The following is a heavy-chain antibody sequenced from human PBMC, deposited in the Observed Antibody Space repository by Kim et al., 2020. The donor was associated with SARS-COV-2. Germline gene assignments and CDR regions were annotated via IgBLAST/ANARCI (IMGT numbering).Heavy chain of an antibody. Sequence: TVKGRFTISRDNAKNSLYLQRNSLRAEGTAVYYCARASINSSGWYGFDYWGQGTLVTVSS. CDR3: ARASINSSGWYGFDY. V-gene: IGHV3-21*01. J-gene: IGHJ4*02. D-gene: IGHD6-19*01.